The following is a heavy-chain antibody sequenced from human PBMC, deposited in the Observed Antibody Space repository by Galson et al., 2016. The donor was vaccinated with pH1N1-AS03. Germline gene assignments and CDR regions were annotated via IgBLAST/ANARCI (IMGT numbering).Heavy chain of an antibody. CDR3: ARESPLTYDLDL. D-gene: IGHD5-12*01. Sequence: SLRLSCAASGFSFSAPWMSWVRQAPGKGVEGVANIRQDGSEKYYVDAVEGRFTISRDKAKNSLYLQMNSLRHEDRAVYYCARESPLTYDLDLWGRGTRVTVPS. CDR1: GFSFSAPW. V-gene: IGHV3-7*03. CDR2: IRQDGSEK. J-gene: IGHJ2*01.